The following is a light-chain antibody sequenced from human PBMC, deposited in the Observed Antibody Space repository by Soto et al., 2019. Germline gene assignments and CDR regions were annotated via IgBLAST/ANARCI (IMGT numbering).Light chain of an antibody. V-gene: IGKV1-12*01. Sequence: NHLIHSPSSKSASVGDSVSITCRASQAVNSWLAWFQQKPGMAPKLVIYDVSSLQSGVPSRFSGSGSGTEFTLTISSLQPEDFATYYCQQSNNHPISFGQGTRLEIK. CDR1: QAVNSW. CDR3: QQSNNHPIS. J-gene: IGKJ5*01. CDR2: DVS.